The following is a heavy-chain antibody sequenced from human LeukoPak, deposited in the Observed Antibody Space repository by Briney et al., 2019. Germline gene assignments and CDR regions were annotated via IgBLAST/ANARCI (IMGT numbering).Heavy chain of an antibody. D-gene: IGHD5-18*01. CDR2: ISSTRSYT. V-gene: IGHV3-21*01. CDR1: GFPFSIYR. Sequence: GGSLSLSYAASGFPFSIYRMNWVRQAPGRGREWVSSISSTRSYTTYADSVKGRFTITRENPKNSLYLQLDSRRAEDTPVYYCARGTALAIDYGGQGTLVTISS. CDR3: ARGTALAIDY. J-gene: IGHJ4*02.